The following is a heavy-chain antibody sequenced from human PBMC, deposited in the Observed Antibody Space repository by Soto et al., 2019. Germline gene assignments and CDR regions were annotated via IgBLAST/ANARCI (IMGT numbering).Heavy chain of an antibody. CDR2: ISGSGNKT. V-gene: IGHV3-23*01. Sequence: VQLLQSGGSLVKPGGSLRLSCAASGFSFSTYALNWVRQAPGKGLEWVSGISGSGNKTYYADSVKGRFTISRDNTKDTLALQMNSLRAEETTVYYCARGLRVHFDHWGQGALVTVSS. CDR1: GFSFSTYA. D-gene: IGHD5-18*01. CDR3: ARGLRVHFDH. J-gene: IGHJ4*02.